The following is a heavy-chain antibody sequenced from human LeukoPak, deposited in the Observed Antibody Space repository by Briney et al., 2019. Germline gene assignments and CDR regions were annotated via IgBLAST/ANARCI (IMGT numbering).Heavy chain of an antibody. Sequence: GGSLRLSCAASGFTVTDYAMTWIRQSPGKGLEWVSSMSDIGPNTYYADSVKGRFTISRDTSKNTLFLQMNSLRAEDTALYYCARRLSLRFDAFAVWGPGTVVTVSS. CDR2: MSDIGPNT. CDR1: GFTVTDYA. J-gene: IGHJ3*01. CDR3: ARRLSLRFDAFAV. D-gene: IGHD3-3*01. V-gene: IGHV3-23*01.